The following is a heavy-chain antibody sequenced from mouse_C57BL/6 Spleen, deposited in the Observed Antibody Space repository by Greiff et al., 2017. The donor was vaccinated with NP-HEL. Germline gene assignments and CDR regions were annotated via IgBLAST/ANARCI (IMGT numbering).Heavy chain of an antibody. D-gene: IGHD2-5*01. Sequence: QVQLKQPGAELVRPGSSVKLSCKASGYTFTSYWMHWVKQRPIQGLEWIGNIDPSDSETHYNQKFKDKATLTVDKSSSTAYMQLSSLTSEDSAVYYCARGRDSNFAMGCWGQGTSVTVSS. J-gene: IGHJ4*01. V-gene: IGHV1-52*01. CDR1: GYTFTSYW. CDR2: IDPSDSET. CDR3: ARGRDSNFAMGC.